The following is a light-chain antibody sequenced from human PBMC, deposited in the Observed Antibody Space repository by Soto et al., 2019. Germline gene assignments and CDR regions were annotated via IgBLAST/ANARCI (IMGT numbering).Light chain of an antibody. V-gene: IGKV3-11*01. CDR2: DAS. CDR1: QSVSSY. Sequence: EIVLTQSPATLSLSPGERATLSCRASQSVSSYLAWYQQKRGQAPRLLIYDASNRATGIPARFSGSGSGTAFTLTISSLGPEDFAVYYCQQRSNWPPLTFGGGTKVEIK. J-gene: IGKJ4*01. CDR3: QQRSNWPPLT.